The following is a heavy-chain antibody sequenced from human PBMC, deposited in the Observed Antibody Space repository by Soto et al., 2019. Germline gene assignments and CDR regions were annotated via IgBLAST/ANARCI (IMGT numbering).Heavy chain of an antibody. J-gene: IGHJ6*02. V-gene: IGHV1-18*01. CDR3: AREGYYYGAGSYSPPRYYGMDV. CDR1: GYTFTNYG. CDR2: ISAYNDNT. D-gene: IGHD3-10*01. Sequence: QIQLVQSGAEVKKAGASVKVSCKASGYTFTNYGISWVRQALGQGLEWMGWISAYNDNTNYAQKFQGRVTLTTDTSTXTXXXEXXSLTSDDTAVYYCAREGYYYGAGSYSPPRYYGMDVWGQGTTVTVCS.